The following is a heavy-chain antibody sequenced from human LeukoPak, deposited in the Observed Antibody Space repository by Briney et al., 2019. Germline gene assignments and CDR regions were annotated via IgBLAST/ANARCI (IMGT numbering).Heavy chain of an antibody. CDR1: GHTLTELS. Sequence: ASVKVSCKVSGHTLTELSMHWVRQAPGQGLEWMGWISAYNGNTNYAQKLQGRVTMTTDTSTSTAYMELRSLRSDDTAVYYCAKNCSRTSCSVRHDAFDIWGQGTMVTVSS. CDR3: AKNCSRTSCSVRHDAFDI. J-gene: IGHJ3*02. D-gene: IGHD2-2*01. V-gene: IGHV1-18*01. CDR2: ISAYNGNT.